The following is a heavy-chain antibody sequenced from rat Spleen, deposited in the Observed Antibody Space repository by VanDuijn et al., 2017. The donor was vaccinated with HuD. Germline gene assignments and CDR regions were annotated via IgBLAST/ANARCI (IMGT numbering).Heavy chain of an antibody. D-gene: IGHD1-1*01. CDR2: IWTGGNT. V-gene: IGHV2-32*01. Sequence: QVQLKESGPGLVQPSQTLSLTCTVSGFSLTSYHVTWVRQPPGKGLEWMGVIWTGGNTLYNSLLKSRLSISRDTSKSQVFLKMSSLQAEDTATYDCVRVPYYFSGDPNFMDAWGQGVSVTVSS. CDR3: VRVPYYFSGDPNFMDA. CDR1: GFSLTSYH. J-gene: IGHJ4*01.